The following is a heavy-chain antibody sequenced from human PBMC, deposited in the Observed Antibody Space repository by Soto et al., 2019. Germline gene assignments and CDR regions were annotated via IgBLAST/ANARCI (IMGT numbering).Heavy chain of an antibody. CDR2: IKSKTDGGTT. D-gene: IGHD3-10*01. J-gene: IGHJ4*02. CDR1: GFTFSNAW. V-gene: IGHV3-15*01. CDR3: TTDRLVRGVIITY. Sequence: GSLRLSCAASGFTFSNAWMSWVRQAPGKGLEWVGRIKSKTDGGTTDYAAPVKGRFTISRDDSKNTLYLQMNSLKTEDTAVYYCTTDRLVRGVIITYWGQGTLVTVSS.